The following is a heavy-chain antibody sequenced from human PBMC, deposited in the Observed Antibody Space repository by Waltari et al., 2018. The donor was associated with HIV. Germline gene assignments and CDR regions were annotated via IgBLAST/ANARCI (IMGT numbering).Heavy chain of an antibody. Sequence: QMRLEQSGPEVQKPGTSVKVSCKASGLTFDNSAVQWVRQARGQRLEWIGWIVERTGNTNHAQRYQERVTITGDMSTSTVYMELKSPTSEDTATYYCAAGEYESDYFYYPMDVWGQGTPVTVSS. V-gene: IGHV1-58*01. CDR1: GLTFDNSA. CDR2: IVERTGNT. J-gene: IGHJ6*02. CDR3: AAGEYESDYFYYPMDV. D-gene: IGHD3-22*01.